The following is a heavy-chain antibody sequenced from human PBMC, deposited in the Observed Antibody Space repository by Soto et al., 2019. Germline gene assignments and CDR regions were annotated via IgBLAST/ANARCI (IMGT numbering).Heavy chain of an antibody. J-gene: IGHJ4*02. CDR3: ARQVLFLEWLLLPSH. D-gene: IGHD3-3*01. V-gene: IGHV4-59*08. CDR2: IYYSGST. Sequence: SETLSLTYTVSGGSISSYYWCWIRQPPGKGLEWIGYIYYSGSTNYNPSLKSRVTISVDTSKNQFSLKLSSVTAADTAVYYCARQVLFLEWLLLPSHWGQGTLVTVSS. CDR1: GGSISSYY.